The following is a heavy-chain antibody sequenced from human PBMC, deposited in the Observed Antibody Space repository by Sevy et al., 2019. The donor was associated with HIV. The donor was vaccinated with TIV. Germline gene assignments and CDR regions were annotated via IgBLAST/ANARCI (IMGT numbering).Heavy chain of an antibody. J-gene: IGHJ4*02. CDR1: GFTFSSYA. CDR2: ISGSGGST. CDR3: AKGGQDTAMPIDFDY. D-gene: IGHD5-18*01. V-gene: IGHV3-23*01. Sequence: GGSLRLSCAASGFTFSSYAMSWVRQAPGKGLEWVSAISGSGGSTYYADSVKGRFTISRDNSKNTLYLQMNSLRAEDTAVYYCAKGGQDTAMPIDFDYWCQGTLVTVSS.